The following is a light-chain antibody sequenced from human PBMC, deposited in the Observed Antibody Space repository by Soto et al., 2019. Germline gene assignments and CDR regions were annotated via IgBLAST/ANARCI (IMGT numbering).Light chain of an antibody. Sequence: QSVLAQPASVSGSPGQSITIPCTGTSSDVGGYNYVSWYQQHPGKVPKLIIFEVTNRPSGVSNRFSGSKSGNTASLTISGLQAVEEADYYCSRHKSSSITHVFGTGTKVTVL. CDR2: EVT. V-gene: IGLV2-14*01. CDR3: SRHKSSSITHV. J-gene: IGLJ1*01. CDR1: SSDVGGYNY.